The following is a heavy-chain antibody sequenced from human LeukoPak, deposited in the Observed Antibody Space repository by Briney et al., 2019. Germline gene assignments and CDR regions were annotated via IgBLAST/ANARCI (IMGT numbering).Heavy chain of an antibody. J-gene: IGHJ4*02. V-gene: IGHV3-21*01. CDR1: GFTFSSYD. Sequence: KAGGSLRLSCAASGFTFSSYDMNWVRQAPGKGLEWVSSISRYSSNIYYADSVKGRFTISRDNAKNSLYLQVNSLRAEDTAVYYCARDDSSRLCDYWGQGTLVTVSS. D-gene: IGHD6-13*01. CDR3: ARDDSSRLCDY. CDR2: ISRYSSNI.